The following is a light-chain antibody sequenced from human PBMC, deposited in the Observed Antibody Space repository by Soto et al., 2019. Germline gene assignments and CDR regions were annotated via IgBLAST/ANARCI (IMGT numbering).Light chain of an antibody. V-gene: IGKV2-28*01. J-gene: IGKJ5*01. CDR2: LGS. CDR1: QSLLHSKGFHN. CDR3: MQAIQTPIT. Sequence: DIVMTQSPLSLAVTPGEPASISCKSSQSLLHSKGFHNVDWYLQKPGQSPQVLIYLGSNRASGVPDRFSGSGSGTDFTLKISRVEAEDVGVYFCMQAIQTPITFVQGTRLDIK.